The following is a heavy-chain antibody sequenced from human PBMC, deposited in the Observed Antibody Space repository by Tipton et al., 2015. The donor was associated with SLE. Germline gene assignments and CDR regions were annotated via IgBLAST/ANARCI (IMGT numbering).Heavy chain of an antibody. CDR1: GGSISSYY. D-gene: IGHD5-18*01. CDR3: ARVHSYGFIYYYYYYMDV. J-gene: IGHJ6*03. Sequence: TLSLTCTVSGGSISSYYWSWIRQPPGKGLEWIGYIYYSGSTNYNPSLKSRVTISVDTSQNQFSLKLSSVTAADTAVYYCARVHSYGFIYYYYYYMDVWGKGTTVTVSS. CDR2: IYYSGST. V-gene: IGHV4-59*01.